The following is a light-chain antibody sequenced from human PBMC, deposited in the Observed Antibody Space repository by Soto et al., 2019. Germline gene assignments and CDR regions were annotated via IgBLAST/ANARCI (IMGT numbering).Light chain of an antibody. CDR3: SSHTSSSTLVV. CDR1: SSDVGGHNY. Sequence: QSALTQPASVSGSPGQSITISCTGTSSDVGGHNYVSWYQQHPGKAPKLMIYDVSNRPSGVSNRFSGSKSGNTASLTISGLQAEDEADYYCSSHTSSSTLVVFGGGTKLTVL. J-gene: IGLJ2*01. CDR2: DVS. V-gene: IGLV2-14*01.